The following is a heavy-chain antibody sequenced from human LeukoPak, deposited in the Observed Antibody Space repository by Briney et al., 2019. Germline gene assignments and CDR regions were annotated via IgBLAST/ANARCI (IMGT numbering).Heavy chain of an antibody. Sequence: PGRSLRLSCAASGFTFSSYAMHWVRQAPGEGLEWVAVISYDRSNKYYADSVKGRFTISRGNSKNTLYLQMNSLRAEDTAVYYCARNRVGDILFDYWGQGTLVTVSS. CDR1: GFTFSSYA. V-gene: IGHV3-30*04. J-gene: IGHJ4*02. CDR2: ISYDRSNK. D-gene: IGHD4-17*01. CDR3: ARNRVGDILFDY.